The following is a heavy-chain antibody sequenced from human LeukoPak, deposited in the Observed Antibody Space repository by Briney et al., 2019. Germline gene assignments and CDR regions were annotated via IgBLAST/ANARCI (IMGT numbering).Heavy chain of an antibody. J-gene: IGHJ4*02. CDR3: ARGDDYDSSVDY. CDR2: IGTAGDT. V-gene: IGHV3-13*01. CDR1: GFTFSSYD. Sequence: GGSLRLSCAASGFTFSSYDMHWVRQATGKGLEWVSAIGTAGDTYYPGSVKGRFTISRDNSKNTLYLQMNSLRAEDTAVYYCARGDDYDSSVDYWGQGTLVTVSS. D-gene: IGHD3-22*01.